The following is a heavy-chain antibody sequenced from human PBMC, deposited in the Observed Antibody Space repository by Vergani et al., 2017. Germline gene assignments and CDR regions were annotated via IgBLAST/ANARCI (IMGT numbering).Heavy chain of an antibody. Sequence: QVQLVQSGAEVKKPGASVKVSCKASGYTFTSYYMHWVRQAPGQGLEWMGIINPSGGSTSYAQKFQGRVTMTRDTSTSTVYMELSSLRSEDTAVYYCARDLESIVVVVLKGGHAFDIWGQGTMVTVSS. CDR3: ARDLESIVVVVLKGGHAFDI. D-gene: IGHD2-15*01. J-gene: IGHJ3*02. CDR2: INPSGGST. CDR1: GYTFTSYY. V-gene: IGHV1-46*01.